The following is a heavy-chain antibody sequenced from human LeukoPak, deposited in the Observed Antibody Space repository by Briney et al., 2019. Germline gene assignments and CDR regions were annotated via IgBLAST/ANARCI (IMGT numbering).Heavy chain of an antibody. CDR2: ISYDGSNK. D-gene: IGHD6-19*01. CDR1: GFTFSSSA. Sequence: GGSLRLSCAASGFTFSSSAMPWVRQAPDKGLEWVAVISYDGSNKYYADSVKGRFTISRDNSKNTLYLQMNSLRADDTAVYHCARDRDSSGWYEGFDYWGQGTLVTVSS. CDR3: ARDRDSSGWYEGFDY. V-gene: IGHV3-30-3*01. J-gene: IGHJ4*02.